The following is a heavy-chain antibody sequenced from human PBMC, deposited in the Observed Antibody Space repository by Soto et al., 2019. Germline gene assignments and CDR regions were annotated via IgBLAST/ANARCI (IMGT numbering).Heavy chain of an antibody. CDR3: AKVSRPSRISTPDFDY. Sequence: PGGSLRLSCAASGLTLSSYSIHWVRQAPGKGLDWVAVISYDGNTQFYGDSVKGRFIVSRDNSRNTLYLQLSNLQAEDTAVYYCAKVSRPSRISTPDFDYWGQGT. CDR2: ISYDGNTQ. V-gene: IGHV3-30-3*01. CDR1: GLTLSSYS. J-gene: IGHJ4*02.